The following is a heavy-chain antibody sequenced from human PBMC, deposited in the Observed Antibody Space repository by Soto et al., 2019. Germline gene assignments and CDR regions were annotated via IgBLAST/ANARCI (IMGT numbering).Heavy chain of an antibody. CDR3: TTDLQAYCDGTTCYAGNYYYDDMDV. Sequence: GGSLRLSCAASGFSFRNAWMSWVRQAPGKGLEWVGHIKSQGDGGTRDYAAPVKGRFTISRDDSKNTLFLQMNSLKNEDTAVYFCTTDLQAYCDGTTCYAGNYYYDDMDVWGQGTTVTVSS. D-gene: IGHD2-2*01. CDR2: IKSQGDGGTR. J-gene: IGHJ6*02. CDR1: GFSFRNAW. V-gene: IGHV3-15*01.